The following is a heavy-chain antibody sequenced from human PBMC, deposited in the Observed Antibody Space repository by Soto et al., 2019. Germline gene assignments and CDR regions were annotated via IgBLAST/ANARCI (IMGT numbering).Heavy chain of an antibody. J-gene: IGHJ4*02. Sequence: QVQLVESGGGVVQPGRSLRLSCAASGFTFSSYGMHWVRQAPGKGLEGVAVISYDGSNKYYADSVKGRFTISRDNSKNTLYLQMNSLRAEDTAVYYCAKDRHHWYGYNDYWGQGTLVTVSS. V-gene: IGHV3-30*18. D-gene: IGHD5-12*01. CDR2: ISYDGSNK. CDR3: AKDRHHWYGYNDY. CDR1: GFTFSSYG.